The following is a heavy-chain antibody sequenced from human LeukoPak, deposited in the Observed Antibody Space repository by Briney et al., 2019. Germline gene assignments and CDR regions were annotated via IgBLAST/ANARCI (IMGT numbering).Heavy chain of an antibody. CDR3: AKFMSYGDYDGDYYYYMDV. J-gene: IGHJ6*03. Sequence: GGSLRLSCAASGFTFSSYAMSWVRQAPGKGLEWVSAISGSGGSTYYADSVKGRFTISRDNSKNTLYPQMNSLRAEDTAVYYCAKFMSYGDYDGDYYYYMDVWGKGTTVTVSS. D-gene: IGHD4-17*01. CDR1: GFTFSSYA. CDR2: ISGSGGST. V-gene: IGHV3-23*01.